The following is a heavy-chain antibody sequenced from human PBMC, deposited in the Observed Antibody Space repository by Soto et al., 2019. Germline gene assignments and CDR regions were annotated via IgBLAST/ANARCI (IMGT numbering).Heavy chain of an antibody. CDR3: AREDSSSHAEYFQH. Sequence: SVKVSCQASGGTFSSYAISWVRPAPGQGLEWMGGIIHIFGTANYAQKFQSRVTITADKSTSTAYMEQSSLRSEDTAVYNCAREDSSSHAEYFQHWGQGTLVTSPQ. V-gene: IGHV1-69*06. CDR2: IIHIFGTA. CDR1: GGTFSSYA. D-gene: IGHD6-6*01. J-gene: IGHJ1*01.